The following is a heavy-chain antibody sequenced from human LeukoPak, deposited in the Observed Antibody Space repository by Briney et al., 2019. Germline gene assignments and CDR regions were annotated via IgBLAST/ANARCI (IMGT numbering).Heavy chain of an antibody. CDR3: ARVGACSGGSCYEDS. CDR1: GGXISSYY. CDR2: IYSGGST. Sequence: SETLSLTCIVSGGXISSYYCSWIRQSPGKGLELIAYIYSGGSTNYNPSLKSRVAISVDTSKSHFSLKLNSVTAADTAVYYCARVGACSGGSCYEDSWGQGTLVTVSS. J-gene: IGHJ4*02. V-gene: IGHV4-59*01. D-gene: IGHD2-15*01.